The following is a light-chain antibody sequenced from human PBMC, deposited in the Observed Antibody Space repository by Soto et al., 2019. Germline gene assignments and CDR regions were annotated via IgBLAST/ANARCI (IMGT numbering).Light chain of an antibody. V-gene: IGKV3-20*01. CDR3: QQYGSSRWT. CDR2: AAS. CDR1: QRISSSY. Sequence: EVVLTQSPGTLSLSPGERTTLPCRASQRISSSYLAWYQQKPGQAPRLLIYAASSRATGIPDRFSGSGSGTDFTLTISRLEPEDFAVYYCQQYGSSRWTFGQGTKVDIK. J-gene: IGKJ1*01.